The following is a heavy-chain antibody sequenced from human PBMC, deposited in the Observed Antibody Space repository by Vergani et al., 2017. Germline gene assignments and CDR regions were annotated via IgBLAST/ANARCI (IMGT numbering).Heavy chain of an antibody. J-gene: IGHJ6*02. V-gene: IGHV3-43*02. CDR1: GFTFDDYA. Sequence: EVQLVESGGGVVQPGGSLRLSCAASGFTFDDYAMHWVRQAPGTGLEWVSLISGDGGSTYYADSVKGRFTISRDNSKHSLYLQMNSLRTEDTALYYCAKVLVRGVISSYYYYGMDVWGQGTTVTVSS. D-gene: IGHD3-10*01. CDR2: ISGDGGST. CDR3: AKVLVRGVISSYYYYGMDV.